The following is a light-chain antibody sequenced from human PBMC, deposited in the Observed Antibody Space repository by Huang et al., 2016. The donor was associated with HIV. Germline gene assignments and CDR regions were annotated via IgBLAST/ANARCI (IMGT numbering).Light chain of an antibody. CDR2: WTS. CDR1: QSVLYSSNNKNY. J-gene: IGKJ2*01. CDR3: QQYYSTPPL. V-gene: IGKV4-1*01. Sequence: DIVMTQSPDSLAVSLGERATINCKSSQSVLYSSNNKNYLAWYQQKPGQPPKLLIYWTSTRESGVPDRFSGSGSGTDFTPTISSLQAEDVAVYYCQQYYSTPPLFGQGTKLEIK.